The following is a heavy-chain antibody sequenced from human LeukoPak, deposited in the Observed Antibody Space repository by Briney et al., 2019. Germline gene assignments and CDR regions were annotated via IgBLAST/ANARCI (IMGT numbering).Heavy chain of an antibody. D-gene: IGHD5-18*01. CDR3: AKEGANSYGWNTRGKLFDP. CDR2: ISGSGGST. Sequence: GGSLRLSCAASGFTFSSYAMSWVRQAPGKGLEWVSAISGSGGSTYYADSVKGRFTISRDNSKNTLYLQMSSLIAEDTGVYGCAKEGANSYGWNTRGKLFDPWGQGTLVTVSS. CDR1: GFTFSSYA. V-gene: IGHV3-23*01. J-gene: IGHJ5*02.